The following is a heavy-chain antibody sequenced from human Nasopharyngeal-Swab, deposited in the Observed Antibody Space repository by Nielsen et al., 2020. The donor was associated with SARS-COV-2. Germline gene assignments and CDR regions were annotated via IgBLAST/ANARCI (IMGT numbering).Heavy chain of an antibody. CDR3: ARGDTDLVTIRDY. CDR1: GFTFDDYA. Sequence: GGSLRLSCAASGFTFDDYAMHWVRQAPGKGLEWVSGISWNSGSIGYADSVEGRFTISRDNAKNSLYLQMNSLRAEDTAVYYCARGDTDLVTIRDYWGQGTLVTVSS. J-gene: IGHJ4*02. CDR2: ISWNSGSI. D-gene: IGHD5-18*01. V-gene: IGHV3-9*01.